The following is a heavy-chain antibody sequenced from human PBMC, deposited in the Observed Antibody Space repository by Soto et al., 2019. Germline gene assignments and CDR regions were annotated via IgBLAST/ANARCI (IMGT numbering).Heavy chain of an antibody. CDR2: IIPIFGTA. D-gene: IGHD3-10*01. J-gene: IGHJ4*02. CDR3: ATIRFTYFYGSGSNYTLDY. Sequence: QVQLVQSGAEVKKPGSSVKVSCKASGGTFSSYAISWLRQAPGQGLEWMGGIIPIFGTANYAQKLQGRVTITADESTRTAYMELSSLRSEDTAVYYCATIRFTYFYGSGSNYTLDYWGQGTLFTVSS. V-gene: IGHV1-69*01. CDR1: GGTFSSYA.